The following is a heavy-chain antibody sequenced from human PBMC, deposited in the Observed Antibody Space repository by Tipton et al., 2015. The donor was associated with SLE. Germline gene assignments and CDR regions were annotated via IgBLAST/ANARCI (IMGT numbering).Heavy chain of an antibody. Sequence: SLRLSCAASGFTFDDYAMHWVRQAPGKGLEWVSGISWNSGSIGYADSVKGRFTIFRGTSKNTLYLQMNSLRAEDTAVYYCARDGTGLDAFDIWGQGTMVTVSS. CDR1: GFTFDDYA. CDR3: ARDGTGLDAFDI. J-gene: IGHJ3*02. CDR2: ISWNSGSI. D-gene: IGHD3/OR15-3a*01. V-gene: IGHV3-9*01.